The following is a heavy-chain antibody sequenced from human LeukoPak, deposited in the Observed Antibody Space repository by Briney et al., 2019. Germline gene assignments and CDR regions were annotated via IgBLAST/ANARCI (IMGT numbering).Heavy chain of an antibody. V-gene: IGHV1-3*01. CDR3: AREGYDFWSALLVDY. CDR1: GYTFTSYA. CDR2: INAGNGNT. D-gene: IGHD3-3*01. Sequence: GASVKVSCKDSGYTFTSYAMHWVRQAPGQRLEWMGWINAGNGNTKYSQKFQGRVTITRDTSASTAYMELSSLRSEDTAVYYCAREGYDFWSALLVDYWGQGTLVTVSS. J-gene: IGHJ4*02.